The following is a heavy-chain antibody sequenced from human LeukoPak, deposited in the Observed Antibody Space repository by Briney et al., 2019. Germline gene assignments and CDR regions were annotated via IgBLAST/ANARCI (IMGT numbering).Heavy chain of an antibody. V-gene: IGHV5-51*01. CDR3: ASPIGGHGMDV. CDR2: IYPSDSDP. J-gene: IGHJ6*02. CDR1: GYSFPSYW. D-gene: IGHD3-10*01. Sequence: GQSLKISCKGSGYSFPSYWIGWVRQMPGKGLEWMGTIYPSDSDPRYRQSFQGQVTISADKSINTAYLQWSSLKVSDTAMYYCASPIGGHGMDVWGQGTTVTVSS.